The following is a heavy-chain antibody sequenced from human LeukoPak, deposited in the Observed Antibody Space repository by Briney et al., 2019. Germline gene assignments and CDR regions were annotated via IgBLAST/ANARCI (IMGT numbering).Heavy chain of an antibody. CDR1: GYMFTSYW. CDR3: TSPERFCSGGSCYSGRNVTFDY. D-gene: IGHD2-15*01. Sequence: GESLKISCKCSGYMFTSYWIAWVRQLPGKGLEYMGIIYTGDSDTRYSPSFQGQVTISVDKSISTAYLQWSSLKASDTAMYYCTSPERFCSGGSCYSGRNVTFDYWGQGTPVTVSS. CDR2: IYTGDSDT. J-gene: IGHJ4*02. V-gene: IGHV5-51*01.